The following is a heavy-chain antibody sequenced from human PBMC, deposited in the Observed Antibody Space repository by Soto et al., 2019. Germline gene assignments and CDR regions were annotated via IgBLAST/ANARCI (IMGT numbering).Heavy chain of an antibody. V-gene: IGHV4-34*01. CDR3: ARGRLAARRYNWFDP. D-gene: IGHD6-6*01. J-gene: IGHJ5*02. CDR2: INHSGST. Sequence: MCLSNAVEWGSRVDHGCSRISKHPGKGLEWIGEINHSGSTNYNPSLKSRVTISVDTSKNQFPLKLSSVTAADTAVYYCARGRLAARRYNWFDPWGQGTLVTVSS. CDR1: WGSRVDHG.